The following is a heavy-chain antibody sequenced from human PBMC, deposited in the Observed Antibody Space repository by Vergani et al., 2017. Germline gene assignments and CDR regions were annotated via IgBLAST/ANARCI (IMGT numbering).Heavy chain of an antibody. CDR1: GFTFSSYA. D-gene: IGHD3-22*01. Sequence: VQLVESGGGLVQPGGSLRLSCSASGFTFSSYAMHWVRQAPGEGLEYVSAISSNGGSTYYADSVKGRFTISRDNSKNTLYLQMNSLRAEDTAVYYCARGTRVYYDSSGYYDNYYFDYWGQGTLVTVSS. CDR3: ARGTRVYYDSSGYYDNYYFDY. J-gene: IGHJ4*02. CDR2: ISSNGGST. V-gene: IGHV3-64*04.